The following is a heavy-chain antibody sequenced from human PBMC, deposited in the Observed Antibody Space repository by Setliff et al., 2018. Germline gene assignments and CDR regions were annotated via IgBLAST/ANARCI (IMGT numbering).Heavy chain of an antibody. CDR1: GFTFDDYA. V-gene: IGHV3-9*01. CDR2: ISWNSGSI. Sequence: GGSLRLSCAASGFTFDDYAMHWVRQAPGKGLEWVSGISWNSGSIGYADSVKGRFTISGDNAKNSLYLQMHSLRAEDTALYYCARDHAADYWGQGTLVTVSS. D-gene: IGHD6-13*01. J-gene: IGHJ4*02. CDR3: ARDHAADY.